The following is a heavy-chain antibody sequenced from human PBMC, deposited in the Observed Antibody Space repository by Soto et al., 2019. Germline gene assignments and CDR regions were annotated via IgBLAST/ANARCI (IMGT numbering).Heavy chain of an antibody. D-gene: IGHD3-16*01. CDR2: IYYSGST. V-gene: IGHV4-31*03. CDR3: AREGAQSSYYFDY. J-gene: IGHJ4*02. Sequence: QVQLQESGPGLVKPSQTLCLTCTVSGGSISSGGYYWSWIRQHPGKGLEWIGYIYYSGSTYYNPSLKSRVTISVDTSKNQFSLKLSSVTAADTAVYYCAREGAQSSYYFDYWGQGTLVTVSS. CDR1: GGSISSGGYY.